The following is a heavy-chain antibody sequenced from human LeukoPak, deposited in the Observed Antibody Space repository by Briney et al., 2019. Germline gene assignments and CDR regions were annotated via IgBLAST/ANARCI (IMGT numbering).Heavy chain of an antibody. D-gene: IGHD6-13*01. CDR1: GGSISGGSISGYH. CDR3: ARAYSSSWYWFDP. CDR2: IYYSGST. Sequence: SETLSLTCSVSGGSISGGSISGYHWSWIRQPPGKGLEWIGYIYYSGSTNYNPSLKSRVTISVDTSKNQFSLKLSSVTAADTAVYYCARAYSSSWYWFDPWGQGTLVTVSS. J-gene: IGHJ5*02. V-gene: IGHV4-61*08.